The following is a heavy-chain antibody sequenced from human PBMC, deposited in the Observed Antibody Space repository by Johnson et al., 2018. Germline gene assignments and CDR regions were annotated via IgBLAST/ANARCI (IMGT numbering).Heavy chain of an antibody. V-gene: IGHV3-48*02. CDR2: ISSSSSTI. Sequence: VQLAQSGGGLVQPGGSLRLSCAASGFTFSSYSMNWVRQAPGKGLEWVSYISSSSSTIYSADSVKGRFTISSENAKNSLYLQMNSLRDEDTAVYYCAITNLGLQYLDYYGMDVWGQGTTVTVSS. D-gene: IGHD4-11*01. CDR1: GFTFSSYS. CDR3: AITNLGLQYLDYYGMDV. J-gene: IGHJ6*02.